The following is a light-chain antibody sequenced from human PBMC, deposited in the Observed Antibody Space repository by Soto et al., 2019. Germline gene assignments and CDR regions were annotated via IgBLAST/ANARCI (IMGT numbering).Light chain of an antibody. J-gene: IGLJ3*02. CDR3: ASWDDSLNGGV. CDR1: RSNIGSNT. CDR2: SNN. V-gene: IGLV1-44*01. Sequence: QSVLTQPPSASGTPGQRVTISCSGNRSNIGSNTVSWYQQLPRTAPKLLMFSNNQRPSGLPDRFSGSKSGTSASLAISGLQSEDESDYYCASWDDSLNGGVFGGGTKLTVL.